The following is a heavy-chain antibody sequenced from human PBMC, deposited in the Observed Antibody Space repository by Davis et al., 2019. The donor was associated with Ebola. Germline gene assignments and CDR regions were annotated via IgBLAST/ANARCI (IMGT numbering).Heavy chain of an antibody. V-gene: IGHV3-33*06. J-gene: IGHJ6*02. Sequence: GESLKISCAASGFTFSSYGMHWVRQAPGKGLEWVAVIWYDGSNKYYADSVKGRFTISRDNSKNTLYLQMNSLRAEDTAVYYCAKGLPEGYYYGMDVWGQGTTVTVSS. CDR2: IWYDGSNK. CDR3: AKGLPEGYYYGMDV. CDR1: GFTFSSYG.